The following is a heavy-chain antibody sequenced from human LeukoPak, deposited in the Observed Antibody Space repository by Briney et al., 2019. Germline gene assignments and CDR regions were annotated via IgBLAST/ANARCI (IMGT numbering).Heavy chain of an antibody. D-gene: IGHD6-19*01. J-gene: IGHJ3*02. CDR1: GFTFSSYS. V-gene: IGHV3-48*04. CDR3: ARDREQWLVSSAFDI. CDR2: ISSRSSTI. Sequence: PGGSLRLSCAASGFTFSSYSMNWVRQAPGKGLEWVSYISSRSSTIYYADSVKGRFTISRDNAKNSLYLQMNSLRAEDTAVYYCARDREQWLVSSAFDIWGQGTMVTVSS.